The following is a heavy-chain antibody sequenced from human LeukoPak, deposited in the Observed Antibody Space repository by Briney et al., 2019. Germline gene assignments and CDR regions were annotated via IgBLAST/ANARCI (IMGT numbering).Heavy chain of an antibody. Sequence: ASVKVSCKASGGTFSSYAISWVRQAPGQGLEWMGRIIPIFGTANYAQKFQGRVTITTDESTSTAYMELSSLRSEDTAVYYCARDQMVRTRELDYWGPGTLVTVSS. CDR3: ARDQMVRTRELDY. CDR1: GGTFSSYA. D-gene: IGHD3-10*01. CDR2: IIPIFGTA. V-gene: IGHV1-69*05. J-gene: IGHJ4*02.